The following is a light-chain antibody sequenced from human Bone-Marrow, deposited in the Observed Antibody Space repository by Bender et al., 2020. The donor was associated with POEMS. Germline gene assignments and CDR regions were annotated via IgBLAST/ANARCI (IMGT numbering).Light chain of an antibody. J-gene: IGLJ1*01. V-gene: IGLV1-47*01. CDR2: RNN. Sequence: QSVLTQPPSASGTPGQRVTISCSGSSSNIGDHYVYWYQQLPGTAPKLLIYRNNQRPSGVPDRFSGSKSGTSASLAISGLRSEDEADYYCAAWDESLSGLYVFGTGTKVTVL. CDR3: AAWDESLSGLYV. CDR1: SSNIGDHY.